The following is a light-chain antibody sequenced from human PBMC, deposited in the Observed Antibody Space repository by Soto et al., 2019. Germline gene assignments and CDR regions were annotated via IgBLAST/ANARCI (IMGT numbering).Light chain of an antibody. CDR2: ADN. Sequence: QSVLTQPPSVSGAPGQRVTISCAGASSNVGRGYSVHWYQHLPGTAPKLLIYADNNRPSGVPDRFSASKSGTSASLAITGLQAEDEGDYYCQCYDEGLTVYVFGTGTKLTVL. CDR3: QCYDEGLTVYV. CDR1: SSNVGRGYS. J-gene: IGLJ1*01. V-gene: IGLV1-40*01.